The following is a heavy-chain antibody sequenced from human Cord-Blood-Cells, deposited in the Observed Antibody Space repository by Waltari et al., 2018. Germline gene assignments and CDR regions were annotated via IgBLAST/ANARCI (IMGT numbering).Heavy chain of an antibody. V-gene: IGHV3-30-3*01. J-gene: IGHJ5*02. CDR3: SGELLNWFDP. D-gene: IGHD1-26*01. CDR2: ISYDGSNK. Sequence: QVQLVESGGGVVQPGRSLRLSCAASGFTFSSYAMHWVRQAPGKGLGVVAVISYDGSNKYYADSVKGRFTISRDNSKNTLYLQMNSLRAEDTAVYYCSGELLNWFDPWGQGTLVTVSS. CDR1: GFTFSSYA.